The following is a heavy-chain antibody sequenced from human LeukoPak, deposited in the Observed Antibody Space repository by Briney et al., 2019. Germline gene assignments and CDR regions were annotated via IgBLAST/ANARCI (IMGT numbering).Heavy chain of an antibody. Sequence: SETLSLTCTVSGGSISSSSYYWGWIRQPPGKGLEWIGSIYYSGSTYYNPSLKSRVTISVDTSKNQFSLKLSSVTAADTAVYYCARDKKLVGYYYGMDVWGQGTTVTVSS. CDR3: ARDKKLVGYYYGMDV. CDR2: IYYSGST. V-gene: IGHV4-39*07. CDR1: GGSISSSSYY. J-gene: IGHJ6*02. D-gene: IGHD2-15*01.